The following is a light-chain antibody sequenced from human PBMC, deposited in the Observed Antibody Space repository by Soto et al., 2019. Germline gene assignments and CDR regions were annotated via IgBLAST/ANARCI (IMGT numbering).Light chain of an antibody. CDR3: QEYGSSRT. CDR2: GAS. CDR1: HSVSSGS. Sequence: EIVLTQSPGTLSLSPGERATLSCRASHSVSSGSSAWYHHQPGQAPRLLIYGASSRATGIPDRFSGSGSGTDFTLTISRLETEDFAVYYCQEYGSSRTFGQGTKVEI. V-gene: IGKV3-20*01. J-gene: IGKJ1*01.